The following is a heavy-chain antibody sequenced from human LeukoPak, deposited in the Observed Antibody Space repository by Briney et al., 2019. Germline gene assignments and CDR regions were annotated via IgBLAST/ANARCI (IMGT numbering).Heavy chain of an antibody. Sequence: PGGSLRLSCPASGFTFTSYGFHWVRQAPGKGLEWVAVIWYDGSNKYYVDSVKGRFTISRDNSKNTLYLQMNSLTAEDTAVYYCAKDGSGGGWKWFDPWGQGTLVTVSS. CDR3: AKDGSGGGWKWFDP. CDR2: IWYDGSNK. J-gene: IGHJ5*02. V-gene: IGHV3-33*06. D-gene: IGHD2-15*01. CDR1: GFTFTSYG.